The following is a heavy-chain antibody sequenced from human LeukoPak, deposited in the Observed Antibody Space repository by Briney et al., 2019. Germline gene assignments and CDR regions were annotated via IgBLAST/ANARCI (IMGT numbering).Heavy chain of an antibody. CDR3: ASVGRYCTSTSCSASVDY. CDR2: FDPEDGET. D-gene: IGHD2-2*01. J-gene: IGHJ4*02. Sequence: ASVKVSCKVSGYXLTELSIHWVRQAPGKGREWMGGFDPEDGETIYAQKFQGRVTMTEDTSTDTAYMELSSLRSEDTAVYYCASVGRYCTSTSCSASVDYWGQGTLVTVSS. V-gene: IGHV1-24*01. CDR1: GYXLTELS.